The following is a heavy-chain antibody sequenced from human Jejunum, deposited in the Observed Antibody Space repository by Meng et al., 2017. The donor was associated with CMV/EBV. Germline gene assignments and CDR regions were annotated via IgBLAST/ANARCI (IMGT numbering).Heavy chain of an antibody. D-gene: IGHD3-16*01. J-gene: IGHJ4*02. Sequence: QVQLRQSGGEVKKPGASVKVPCKASGYTFTNYYMHWVRQAPGQGLEWMGIINTSVGYTSHAQKFQGRVTMTRDTSTSTVHMEVSSLRSADTAVYYCARASRVLGGFDYWGQGTLVTVSS. CDR1: GYTFTNYY. CDR3: ARASRVLGGFDY. V-gene: IGHV1-46*01. CDR2: INTSVGYT.